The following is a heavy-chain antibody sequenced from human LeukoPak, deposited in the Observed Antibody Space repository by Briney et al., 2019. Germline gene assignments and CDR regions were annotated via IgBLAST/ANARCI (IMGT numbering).Heavy chain of an antibody. CDR2: ISPSGGST. CDR1: GYTFTSNY. V-gene: IGHV1-46*01. D-gene: IGHD5-18*01. CDR3: ARGVYSYGYDY. J-gene: IGHJ4*02. Sequence: GASVKVSCKAFGYTFTSNYMHWVRQAPGQGPEWMGVISPSGGSTTYAQKFQGRVTMTRDTSISTAYMELSRLRSDDTAVYYCARGVYSYGYDYWGQGTLVTVSS.